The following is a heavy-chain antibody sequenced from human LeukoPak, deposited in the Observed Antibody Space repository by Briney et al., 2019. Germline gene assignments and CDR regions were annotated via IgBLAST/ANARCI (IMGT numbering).Heavy chain of an antibody. V-gene: IGHV4-4*02. D-gene: IGHD3-10*01. J-gene: IGHJ4*02. CDR3: ARRGLGFGEEYFDY. CDR2: IYHSGST. CDR1: GGSISSSNW. Sequence: PSGTLSLTCAVSGGSISSSNWWSWVRQPPGKGLEWIGEIYHSGSTNYNPSLKSRVTISVDKSKNQFSLKLTSLTAADTAVYYCARRGLGFGEEYFDYWGQGLLVTVSS.